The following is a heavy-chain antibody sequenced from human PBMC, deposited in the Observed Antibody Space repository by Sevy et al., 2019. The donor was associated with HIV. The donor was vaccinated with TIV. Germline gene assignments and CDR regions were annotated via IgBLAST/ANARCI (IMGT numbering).Heavy chain of an antibody. V-gene: IGHV4-31*03. J-gene: IGHJ3*02. CDR1: GGSISSLNYY. Sequence: SETLSLTCTVSGGSISSLNYYWSWIRQHQGKGLEWIGYISYSGRTYYNPSLKSRVTISVDTSKNQFSLKLSSVTAADTAVYYCARANAYLASDAFDIWGQGTLVTVSS. CDR2: ISYSGRT. D-gene: IGHD1-26*01. CDR3: ARANAYLASDAFDI.